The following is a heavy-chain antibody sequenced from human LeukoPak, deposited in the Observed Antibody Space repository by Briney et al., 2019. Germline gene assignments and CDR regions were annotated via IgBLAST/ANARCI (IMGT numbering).Heavy chain of an antibody. CDR3: VRDDSRYSGSPDF. CDR2: IKEDGSEK. D-gene: IGHD1-26*01. CDR1: GFTFSSYW. V-gene: IGHV3-7*01. Sequence: GGSLRLSCAASGFTFSSYWMSWVRQAPGKGPEWVANIKEDGSEKYYVDSLKGRFTISRDNAKNSLYLQMNSLRGEDTAVYYCVRDDSRYSGSPDFRGQGTLVTVSS. J-gene: IGHJ4*02.